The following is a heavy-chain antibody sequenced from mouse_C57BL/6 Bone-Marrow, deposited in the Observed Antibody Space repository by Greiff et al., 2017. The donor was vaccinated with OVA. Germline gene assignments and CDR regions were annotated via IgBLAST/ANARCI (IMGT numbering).Heavy chain of an antibody. CDR2: INPSSGYT. Sequence: VQLQQSGAELARPGASVKMSCKASGYTFTSYTMHWVKQRPGQGLEWIGYINPSSGYTKYNQKFKDKATLTADKSSSTAYMQLRSLTSEDSAVYYCARFCYVSLDFDVWGTGTSVTVSS. J-gene: IGHJ1*03. CDR3: ARFCYVSLDFDV. V-gene: IGHV1-4*01. D-gene: IGHD2-1*01. CDR1: GYTFTSYT.